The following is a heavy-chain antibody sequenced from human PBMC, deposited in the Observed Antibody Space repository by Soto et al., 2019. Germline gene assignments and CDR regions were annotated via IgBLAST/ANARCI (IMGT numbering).Heavy chain of an antibody. Sequence: QVQLVESGGGVVQPGRSLRLSCAASGFTFSSYGMHWVRQAPGKGLEWVAVIWSDGSDKYYADSVKGRFTISRDNSKNTLYLQMNSLIAEDTVVYYCARGVAQRYAFDMWSQGTVVTVSS. D-gene: IGHD2-15*01. CDR1: GFTFSSYG. J-gene: IGHJ3*02. CDR2: IWSDGSDK. V-gene: IGHV3-33*01. CDR3: ARGVAQRYAFDM.